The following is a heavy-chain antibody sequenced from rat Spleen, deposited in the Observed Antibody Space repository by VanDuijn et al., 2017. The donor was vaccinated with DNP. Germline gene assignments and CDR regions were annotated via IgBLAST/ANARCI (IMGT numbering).Heavy chain of an antibody. J-gene: IGHJ1*01. Sequence: VQLQESGPGLVKPSQSLSLTCSVTGYSITSNYWAWIRKFPGNKMEWMGYINYSGSTGFNPSLKSRISITRDTSKNQFFLQLNSVTTEDTATYYCARAVSTTDYSLNWYFDFWGPGTMVTVSS. CDR3: ARAVSTTDYSLNWYFDF. V-gene: IGHV3-1*01. CDR1: GYSITSNY. CDR2: INYSGST. D-gene: IGHD1-6*01.